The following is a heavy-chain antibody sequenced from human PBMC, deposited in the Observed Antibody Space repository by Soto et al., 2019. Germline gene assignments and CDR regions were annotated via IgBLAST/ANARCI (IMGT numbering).Heavy chain of an antibody. Sequence: PSETLSLTCTVSSGSISTYYWSWIRQPPGKGLEWIGYIYYTGSTNYNPSLKTRVAISMDTSKNQFSLNLSSVTAADTAVYYCAGAPNWAYFDFGGLGPLVTVSS. V-gene: IGHV4-59*01. CDR3: AGAPNWAYFDF. J-gene: IGHJ4*02. D-gene: IGHD7-27*01. CDR1: SGSISTYY. CDR2: IYYTGST.